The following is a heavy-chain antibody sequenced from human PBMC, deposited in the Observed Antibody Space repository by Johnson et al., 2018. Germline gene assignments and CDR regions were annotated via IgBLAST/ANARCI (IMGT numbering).Heavy chain of an antibody. D-gene: IGHD2-2*01. CDR3: ARVDGYCSSTSCNYYYYMDV. J-gene: IGHJ6*03. Sequence: VQLVESGGGVVQPGRSLRLSCAACGFTFSSYGLHWVRQAPGKGLEWVAVLSYYGSKKYYEDSVKGRSTISRDNSKNTLYLQMNSLRAEDTAVYYCARVDGYCSSTSCNYYYYMDVGGKGTTVTVSS. CDR1: GFTFSSYG. CDR2: LSYYGSKK. V-gene: IGHV3-30*03.